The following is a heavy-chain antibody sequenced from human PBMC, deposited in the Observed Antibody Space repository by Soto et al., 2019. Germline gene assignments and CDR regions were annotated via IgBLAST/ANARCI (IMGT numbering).Heavy chain of an antibody. D-gene: IGHD1-26*01. Sequence: QLQLQESGPGLVKPSETLSLTCTVSGGSISSSSYYWGWIRQPPGKGLEWIGSIYYSGSTYYNPSLKSRATIPVDTSKNQFSLKLSSVTAADTAVYYCARFGDSGSYLAYWGQGTLVTVSS. CDR2: IYYSGST. CDR3: ARFGDSGSYLAY. CDR1: GGSISSSSYY. J-gene: IGHJ4*02. V-gene: IGHV4-39*01.